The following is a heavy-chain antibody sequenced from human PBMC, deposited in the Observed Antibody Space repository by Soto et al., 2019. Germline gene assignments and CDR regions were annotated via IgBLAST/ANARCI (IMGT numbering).Heavy chain of an antibody. D-gene: IGHD1-26*01. V-gene: IGHV5-51*01. Sequence: LGESLKISCKASGYSFTSYWIGWVRQMPGKGLEWMGIIYPGDSDTRYSPSFQGQVTISADKSISTAYLQWSSLKASDTAMYYCAAYSGSFYYGMDVWGQGTTVTVSS. CDR2: IYPGDSDT. CDR1: GYSFTSYW. J-gene: IGHJ6*02. CDR3: AAYSGSFYYGMDV.